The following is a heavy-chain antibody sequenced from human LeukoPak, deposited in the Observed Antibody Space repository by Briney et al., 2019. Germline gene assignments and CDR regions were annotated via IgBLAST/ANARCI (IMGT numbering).Heavy chain of an antibody. Sequence: SETLSLTCAVYGESFRGYYWTWIRQTPGKGLEWIGSIYYTGSTHYNPSLKSRVTISVDTSKNHFSLKLSSVTAADTAVYYCARHRVAAAANNWFDPWGQGTLVTVSS. CDR3: ARHRVAAAANNWFDP. J-gene: IGHJ5*02. CDR2: IYYTGST. D-gene: IGHD6-13*01. V-gene: IGHV4-34*01. CDR1: GESFRGYY.